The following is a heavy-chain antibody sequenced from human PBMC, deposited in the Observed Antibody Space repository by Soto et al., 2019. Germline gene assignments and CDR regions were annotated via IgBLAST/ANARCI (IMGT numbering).Heavy chain of an antibody. CDR3: AKDLMTTVVTFRDYYGMDV. J-gene: IGHJ6*02. V-gene: IGHV3-30*18. CDR2: ISYDGSNK. CDR1: GFTFSSYG. D-gene: IGHD4-17*01. Sequence: GGSLRLSCAASGFTFSSYGMHWVRQAPGKGLEWVAVISYDGSNKYYADSVKGRFTISRDNSKNTLYLQMNSLRAEDTAVYYCAKDLMTTVVTFRDYYGMDVWGQGTTVTVSS.